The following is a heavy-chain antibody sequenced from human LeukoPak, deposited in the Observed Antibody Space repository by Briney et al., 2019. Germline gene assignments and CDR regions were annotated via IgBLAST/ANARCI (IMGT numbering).Heavy chain of an antibody. CDR2: IYYSGNT. CDR1: GVSISSSNSY. Sequence: SETLSLTCTVSGVSISSSNSYWGWIRQPPGKGLEWIGSIYYSGNTYYNASLKSQVSNSIDTSKNQFSLRLTSVTAADTAVYYCARQTGSGLFILPGGQGTLVTVSS. V-gene: IGHV4-39*01. D-gene: IGHD3/OR15-3a*01. J-gene: IGHJ4*02. CDR3: ARQTGSGLFILP.